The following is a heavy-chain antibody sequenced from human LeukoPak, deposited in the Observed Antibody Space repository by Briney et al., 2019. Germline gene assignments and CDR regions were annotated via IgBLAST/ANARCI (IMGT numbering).Heavy chain of an antibody. CDR1: GFTFSDYY. J-gene: IGHJ4*02. D-gene: IGHD3-16*02. Sequence: KPGGSLRLSCAASGFTFSDYYMRWIRQARGKGLEWVSYISSSGSTIYYADSVKGRFTISRDNAKNSLYLQMDSLRAEDTAVYYCARASQDDYVWGSYRQDFDYWGQGTLVTVSS. V-gene: IGHV3-11*01. CDR2: ISSSGSTI. CDR3: ARASQDDYVWGSYRQDFDY.